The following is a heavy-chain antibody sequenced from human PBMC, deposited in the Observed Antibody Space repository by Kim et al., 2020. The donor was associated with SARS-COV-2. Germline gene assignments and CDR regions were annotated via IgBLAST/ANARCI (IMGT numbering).Heavy chain of an antibody. CDR3: ARIYIAASLAHWFDP. J-gene: IGHJ5*02. D-gene: IGHD6-13*01. V-gene: IGHV5-51*01. Sequence: SFQGQVTISADKSISTAYLQWSSLKASDTAMYYCARIYIAASLAHWFDPWGQGTLVTVSS.